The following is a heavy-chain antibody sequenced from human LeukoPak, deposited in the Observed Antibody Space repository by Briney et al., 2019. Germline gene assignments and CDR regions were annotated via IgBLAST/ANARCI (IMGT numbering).Heavy chain of an antibody. Sequence: GESLKISCKGSGYSCTSYWIGWVRQMPGKGLEWMGIIYPGDSDTRYSPSFQGQVTISADKSISTAYLQWSSPKASDTAMYYCARGWQQRPYYDNLTGSTGTGNWFDPWGQGTLVTVSS. J-gene: IGHJ5*02. CDR1: GYSCTSYW. CDR2: IYPGDSDT. V-gene: IGHV5-51*01. D-gene: IGHD3-9*01. CDR3: ARGWQQRPYYDNLTGSTGTGNWFDP.